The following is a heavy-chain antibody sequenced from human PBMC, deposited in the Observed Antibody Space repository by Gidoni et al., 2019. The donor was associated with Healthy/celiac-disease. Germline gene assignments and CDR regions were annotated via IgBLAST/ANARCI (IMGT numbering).Heavy chain of an antibody. Sequence: QVQLVQSGAEVKKPGSSVTVSCNASGGTFSSYAISWVRQAPGQGLEWMGGIIPIFGTANYAQKFQGRVTITADESTSTAYMELSSLRSEDTAVYYCARRDAPSYYDILTGYHPVDYWGQGTLVTVSS. V-gene: IGHV1-69*01. D-gene: IGHD3-9*01. CDR2: IIPIFGTA. CDR3: ARRDAPSYYDILTGYHPVDY. J-gene: IGHJ4*02. CDR1: GGTFSSYA.